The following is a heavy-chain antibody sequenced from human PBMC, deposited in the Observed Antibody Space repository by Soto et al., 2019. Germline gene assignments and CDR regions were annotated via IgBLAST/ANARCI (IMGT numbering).Heavy chain of an antibody. J-gene: IGHJ6*02. CDR2: IIPIFGTA. CDR3: ARNGRTGTLYYSGMDV. D-gene: IGHD1-1*01. Sequence: QVQLVQSGAEVKKPRSSVKVSCKASGGTFSSYAISWVRQAPGQGLEWMGGIIPIFGTANYAQKFQGRVTITADDSTSTAYMELSSLRSEDTAVYYCARNGRTGTLYYSGMDVWGQGTTVTVSS. CDR1: GGTFSSYA. V-gene: IGHV1-69*12.